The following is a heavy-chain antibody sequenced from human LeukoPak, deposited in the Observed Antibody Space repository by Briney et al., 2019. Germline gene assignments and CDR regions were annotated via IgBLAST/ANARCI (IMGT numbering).Heavy chain of an antibody. CDR3: ARDGLYYYGSGMDV. V-gene: IGHV3-53*01. CDR1: GFTVSSNY. Sequence: AGGSLRLSCAASGFTVSSNYMSWVRQAPGKGLEWVSVIYSGGSTYYADSVKGRFTISRDNSKNTLYLQMNSLRAEDTAVYYCARDGLYYYGSGMDVWGQGTTVTVSS. D-gene: IGHD3-10*01. CDR2: IYSGGST. J-gene: IGHJ6*02.